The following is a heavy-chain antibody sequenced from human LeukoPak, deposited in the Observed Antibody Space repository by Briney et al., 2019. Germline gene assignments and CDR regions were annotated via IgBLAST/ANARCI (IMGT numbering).Heavy chain of an antibody. V-gene: IGHV3-21*01. CDR2: ISSSSSYI. D-gene: IGHD1-26*01. CDR3: ARAYSGRYGLGYYYMDV. CDR1: GFTFSSYS. Sequence: GGSLRLSCAASGFTFSSYSMNWVRQAPGKGLEWVSSISSSSSYIYYADSVKGRFTSSRDNARNSLYLQMNSLRAEDTAVYYCARAYSGRYGLGYYYMDVWGKGTTVTISS. J-gene: IGHJ6*03.